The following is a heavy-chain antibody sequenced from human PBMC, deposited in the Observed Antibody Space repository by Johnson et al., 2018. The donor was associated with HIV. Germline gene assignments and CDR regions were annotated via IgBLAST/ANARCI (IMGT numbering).Heavy chain of an antibody. CDR3: AREALPRGLQSSFGGAFDI. CDR1: GFTFSNYW. J-gene: IGHJ3*02. V-gene: IGHV3-66*01. Sequence: VQLMESGGGLVQPGGSLRLSCAASGFTFSNYWMSWVRQAPGKGLEWVSVVNSGGTTYYAGSVRGRFTVSRDNSKNPLYLQMNSLRAEDTAVYYCAREALPRGLQSSFGGAFDIWGQGTMVTVSS. CDR2: VNSGGTT. D-gene: IGHD3-16*01.